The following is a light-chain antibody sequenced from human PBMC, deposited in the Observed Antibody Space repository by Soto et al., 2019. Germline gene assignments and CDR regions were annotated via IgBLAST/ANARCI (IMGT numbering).Light chain of an antibody. V-gene: IGLV2-14*01. J-gene: IGLJ2*01. CDR3: SSYTSSTTPVL. Sequence: QPVLTQPASVSGSPGQSITISCTGTSSDVGGYNYVSWYQQHPGKAPKLMIYEVSYRPSGVSNRFSGSKSGNTASLTISGLQAEDEADYYCSSYTSSTTPVLFGGGTKLTVL. CDR2: EVS. CDR1: SSDVGGYNY.